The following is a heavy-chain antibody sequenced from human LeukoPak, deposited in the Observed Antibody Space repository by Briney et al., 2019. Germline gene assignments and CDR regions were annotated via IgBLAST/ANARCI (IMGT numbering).Heavy chain of an antibody. CDR3: ARGLHGDYGYCDY. V-gene: IGHV1-69*13. CDR2: VIPMFATA. CDR1: GGTFSSYA. J-gene: IGHJ4*02. D-gene: IGHD4-17*01. Sequence: SVKVSCKASGGTFSSYAISWVRQAPGQGLEWMGGVIPMFATANYAPKLQDRVTITADESTSTAYMELRSLRSEDTAVYHCARGLHGDYGYCDYWGQGTLVTVSS.